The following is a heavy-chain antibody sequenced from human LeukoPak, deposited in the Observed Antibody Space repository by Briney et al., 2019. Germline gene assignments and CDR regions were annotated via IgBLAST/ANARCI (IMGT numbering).Heavy chain of an antibody. Sequence: ASVKVSCKASGYTFTSYGISWVRQAPGQGLEWMGWISAYNGNTNYAQKLQGRVTMTTDTSTSTAYMELRSLRSDDTAVYCCARVRKAVAGYYYYYGMDVWGQGTTVTVSS. CDR1: GYTFTSYG. D-gene: IGHD6-19*01. V-gene: IGHV1-18*01. J-gene: IGHJ6*02. CDR2: ISAYNGNT. CDR3: ARVRKAVAGYYYYYGMDV.